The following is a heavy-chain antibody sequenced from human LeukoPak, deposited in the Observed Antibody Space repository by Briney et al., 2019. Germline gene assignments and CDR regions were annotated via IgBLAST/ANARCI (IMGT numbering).Heavy chain of an antibody. D-gene: IGHD1-26*01. CDR3: ARDTVGSLDY. V-gene: IGHV3-7*01. CDR2: IKKDGGTR. Sequence: PGGSLRLSCAASGFTFTNSWMAWVRQDPGKGLEWVVNIKKDGGTRHYADSLRGRFTISRDNPKNSLYLQMNSLRADDTAVYYCARDTVGSLDYWGQGILVTVAS. CDR1: GFTFTNSW. J-gene: IGHJ4*02.